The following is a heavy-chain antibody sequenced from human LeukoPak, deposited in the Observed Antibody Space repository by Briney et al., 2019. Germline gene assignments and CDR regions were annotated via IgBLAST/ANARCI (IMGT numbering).Heavy chain of an antibody. Sequence: GESPRISCKGSGYSFTNYWITWVRQMPGKGLERLGRIDPTDSYTNYSPSFQGHVTISADKSISTAYLQWSSLKTSDTAMYYCARHYGSGSPLDHWGQGTLVTVSS. V-gene: IGHV5-10-1*01. CDR3: ARHYGSGSPLDH. J-gene: IGHJ4*02. CDR2: IDPTDSYT. CDR1: GYSFTNYW. D-gene: IGHD3-10*01.